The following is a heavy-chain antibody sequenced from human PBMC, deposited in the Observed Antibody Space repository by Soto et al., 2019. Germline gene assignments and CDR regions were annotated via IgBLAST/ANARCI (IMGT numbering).Heavy chain of an antibody. D-gene: IGHD2-15*01. CDR2: MNPDSGDT. V-gene: IGHV1-8*01. CDR1: GYPFSAFD. J-gene: IGHJ4*02. Sequence: QVQLVQSGAEVKKPGASVKVSCEASGYPFSAFDINWVRQAGGQVLEWMGWMNPDSGDTAFAQRFQDRITMTRSTSISTAYMELSTLTSDDTAVYFCVRQPGGVATPGDDYWGQGTLVTVSS. CDR3: VRQPGGVATPGDDY.